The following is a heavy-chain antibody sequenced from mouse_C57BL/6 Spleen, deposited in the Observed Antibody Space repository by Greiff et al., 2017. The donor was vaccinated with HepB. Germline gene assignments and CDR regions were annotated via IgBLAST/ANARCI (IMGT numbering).Heavy chain of an antibody. CDR3: ARWGDYAGWFAY. D-gene: IGHD2-4*01. CDR2: IDPSDSYT. J-gene: IGHJ2*01. V-gene: IGHV1-50*01. CDR1: GYTFTSYW. Sequence: VQLQQPGAELVKPGASVKLSCKASGYTFTSYWMPWVKQRPGQGLEWIGEIDPSDSYTNYNQKFKGKATLTVDTSSSTAYMQLSSLTSEDSAVYYCARWGDYAGWFAYWGEGTTLTVSS.